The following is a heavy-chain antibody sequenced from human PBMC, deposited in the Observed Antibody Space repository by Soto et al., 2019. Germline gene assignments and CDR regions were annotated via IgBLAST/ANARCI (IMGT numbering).Heavy chain of an antibody. D-gene: IGHD2-15*01. J-gene: IGHJ4*02. V-gene: IGHV3-30-3*01. CDR3: ARDFSPSTHIVVVVAAIRYYFDY. CDR2: ISYDGSNK. Sequence: PGGSLRLSCAASGFTFSSYAMHWVRQAPGKGLEWVAVISYDGSNKYYADSVKGRFTISRDNSKNTLYLQMNSLRAEDTAVYYCARDFSPSTHIVVVVAAIRYYFDYWGQGTLVTVSS. CDR1: GFTFSSYA.